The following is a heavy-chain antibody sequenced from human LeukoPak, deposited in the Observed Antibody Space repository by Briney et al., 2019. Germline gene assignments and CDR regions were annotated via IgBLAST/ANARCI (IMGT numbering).Heavy chain of an antibody. CDR2: IKQDGSDK. D-gene: IGHD4-17*01. J-gene: IGHJ4*02. V-gene: IGHV3-7*01. CDR1: GFTFTKYW. CDR3: ARDSESGDYFDY. Sequence: GGSLRLSCAASGFTFTKYWMTWVRQAPGKGLEWVGNIKQDGSDKNYMDSVKGRFTISRDNTKNSVYLQMSSLRAEDTAVYYCARDSESGDYFDYWGQGTLVTVSS.